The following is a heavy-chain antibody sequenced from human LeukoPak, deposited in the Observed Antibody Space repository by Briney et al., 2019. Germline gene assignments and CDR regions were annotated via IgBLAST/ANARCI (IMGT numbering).Heavy chain of an antibody. V-gene: IGHV3-9*03. CDR1: GFTFDDYA. J-gene: IGHJ5*02. D-gene: IGHD3-3*01. Sequence: KPGGSLRLSCAASGFTFDDYAMHWVRQAPGKGLEWVSGISWNSGSIGYADSVKGRFTISRDNAKNSLYLQMNSLRAEDMALYYCARDYDFWSGYFSFDPWGQGTLVTVSS. CDR2: ISWNSGSI. CDR3: ARDYDFWSGYFSFDP.